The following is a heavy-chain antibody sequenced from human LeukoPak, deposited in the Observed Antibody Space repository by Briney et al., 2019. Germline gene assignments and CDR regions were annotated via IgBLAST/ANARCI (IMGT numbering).Heavy chain of an antibody. D-gene: IGHD3-3*01. V-gene: IGHV4-39*01. J-gene: IGHJ3*02. CDR1: GGSISSSSYY. CDR3: ARRGYYDFWSGYYLDAFDI. Sequence: SETLSLTCTVSGGSISSSSYYWGWIRQPPGKGLEWIGSIYYSGSTYYNPSLKSRVTISVDTSKNQFSLKLSSVTAADTAVYYCARRGYYDFWSGYYLDAFDIWGQGTMVTVSS. CDR2: IYYSGST.